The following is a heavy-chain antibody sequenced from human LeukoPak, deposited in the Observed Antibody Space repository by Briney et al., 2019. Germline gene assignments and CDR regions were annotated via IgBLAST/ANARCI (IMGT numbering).Heavy chain of an antibody. CDR2: ISWNSGSM. Sequence: GGSLRLSCAASGFTFDDYAMHWVRQAPGKRLEWVSGISWNSGSMDYADSVKGRFTISRDNAKNSLYLQMNSLRAEDTAVYYCARVGVLLYGDPDAFDIWGQGTMVTVSS. D-gene: IGHD4-17*01. J-gene: IGHJ3*02. CDR1: GFTFDDYA. CDR3: ARVGVLLYGDPDAFDI. V-gene: IGHV3-9*01.